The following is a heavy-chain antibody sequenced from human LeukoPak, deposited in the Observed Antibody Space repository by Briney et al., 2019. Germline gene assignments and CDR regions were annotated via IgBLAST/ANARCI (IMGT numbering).Heavy chain of an antibody. Sequence: PSETLSLTCTVSGYSISSGYYWGWIRQPPGKGLEWIGSIYHSGSTYYNPSLKSRVTISVDTSKNQFSLKLSSVTAADTAVYYCARDGSSGWSDAFDIWGQGTMVTVSS. CDR2: IYHSGST. CDR3: ARDGSSGWSDAFDI. V-gene: IGHV4-38-2*02. J-gene: IGHJ3*02. D-gene: IGHD6-19*01. CDR1: GYSISSGYY.